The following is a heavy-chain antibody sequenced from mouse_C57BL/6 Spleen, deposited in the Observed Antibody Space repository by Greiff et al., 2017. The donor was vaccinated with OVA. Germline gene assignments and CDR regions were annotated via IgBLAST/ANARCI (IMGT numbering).Heavy chain of an antibody. CDR2: IDPSDSYT. J-gene: IGHJ2*01. V-gene: IGHV1-50*01. CDR3: ARSVITTENGYFDY. Sequence: QVQLQQPGAELVKPGASVKLSCKASGYTFTSYWMQWVKQRPGQGLEWIGEIDPSDSYTNYNQKFKGKATLTVDTSSSTAYMQLSSLTSEDSAVYYCARSVITTENGYFDYWGQGTTLTVSS. D-gene: IGHD1-1*01. CDR1: GYTFTSYW.